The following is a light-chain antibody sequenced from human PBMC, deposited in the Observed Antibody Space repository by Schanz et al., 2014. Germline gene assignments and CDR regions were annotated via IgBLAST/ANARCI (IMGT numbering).Light chain of an antibody. J-gene: IGLJ1*01. Sequence: QSALTQPASVSGSPGQSITISCTGTSSDVGSYNLVSWYQQHPGKAPKLMIYEGSKRPSGVSNRFSGSKSGNTASLTISGLQAEDEADYHCCSYAAPHYVFGAGTKLTVL. CDR3: CSYAAPHYV. CDR1: SSDVGSYNL. V-gene: IGLV2-23*01. CDR2: EGS.